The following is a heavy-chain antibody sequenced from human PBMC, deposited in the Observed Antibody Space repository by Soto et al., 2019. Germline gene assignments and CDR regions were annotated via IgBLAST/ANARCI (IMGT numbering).Heavy chain of an antibody. Sequence: SETLSLTCTFSGGSVSSGSYYWSWIRQPPGKGLEWIGYIYYSGSTNYNPSLKSRVTISVDTSKNQLSLKLSSVTAADTAVYYCARNGRGFDYWGQGTLVTVSS. CDR1: GGSVSSGSYY. J-gene: IGHJ4*02. CDR2: IYYSGST. CDR3: ARNGRGFDY. V-gene: IGHV4-61*01. D-gene: IGHD1-1*01.